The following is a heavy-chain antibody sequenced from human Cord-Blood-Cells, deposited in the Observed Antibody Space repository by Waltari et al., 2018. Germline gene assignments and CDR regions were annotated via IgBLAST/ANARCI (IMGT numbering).Heavy chain of an antibody. Sequence: EVQLVESGGGLIQPGGSLRLSCAASGFTVSSNYMSWVRQAPGKGLEWVSVIYSGGSTYYADSVKGRFTISRDNSKNTLYLQMNSLRAEDTAVYYCARGGSANHSSRWFDYWGQGTLVTVSS. CDR1: GFTVSSNY. D-gene: IGHD6-13*01. J-gene: IGHJ4*02. CDR2: IYSGGST. CDR3: ARGGSANHSSRWFDY. V-gene: IGHV3-53*01.